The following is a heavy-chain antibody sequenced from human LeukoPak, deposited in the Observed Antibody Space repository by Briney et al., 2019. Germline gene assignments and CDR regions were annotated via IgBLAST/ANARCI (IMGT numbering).Heavy chain of an antibody. J-gene: IGHJ3*02. D-gene: IGHD1-7*01. CDR3: ATLGGITGTTNAFDI. Sequence: GASVKVSCKASGYTFTSYYMHWVRQAPGQGLEWMGWINPNSGGTNYAQKFQGRVTMTRDTSISTAYMELSRLRSDDTAVYYCATLGGITGTTNAFDIWGQGTMVTVSS. CDR1: GYTFTSYY. V-gene: IGHV1-2*02. CDR2: INPNSGGT.